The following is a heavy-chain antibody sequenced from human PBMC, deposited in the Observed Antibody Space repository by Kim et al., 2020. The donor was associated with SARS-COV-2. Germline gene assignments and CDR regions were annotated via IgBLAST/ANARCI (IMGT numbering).Heavy chain of an antibody. V-gene: IGHV3-48*03. D-gene: IGHD3-10*01. J-gene: IGHJ5*02. CDR3: ARESGSRDWFDP. Sequence: GGSLRLSCPASGFTFSSYEMNWVRQAPGKGLEWVSYISSSGTTIYYAHSVKGRFTTSRDNAKNSLFLQMNSLRAEDTAVYYCARESGSRDWFDPWGQGTLVTVSS. CDR1: GFTFSSYE. CDR2: ISSSGTTI.